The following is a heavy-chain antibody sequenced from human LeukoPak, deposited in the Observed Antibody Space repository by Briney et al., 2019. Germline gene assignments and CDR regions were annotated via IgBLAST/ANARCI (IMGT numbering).Heavy chain of an antibody. J-gene: IGHJ6*02. CDR2: ITTSGTYI. D-gene: IGHD3-22*01. Sequence: PGGSLRLSCVASGFTFTRFNMNWVRPAPGKGLELGSSITTSGTYIYYADSVKGRFTISRDNAKNSLYLQMNSLRAEDTAVYYCARPFYYDSNGGEGMDVWGQGTTVTVSS. CDR1: GFTFTRFN. V-gene: IGHV3-21*06. CDR3: ARPFYYDSNGGEGMDV.